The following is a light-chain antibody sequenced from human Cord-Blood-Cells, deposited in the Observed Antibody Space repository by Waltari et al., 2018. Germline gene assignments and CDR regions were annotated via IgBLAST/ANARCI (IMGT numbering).Light chain of an antibody. V-gene: IGLV2-14*01. CDR1: SSDVGGYNY. CDR3: SSYTSSSTLV. CDR2: DVN. Sequence: QSALTQPASVSGSPGQSLTISCTGTSSDVGGYNYVSWSQQHPGKAPKLMIYDVNNRPSGVSNLFSGSKSGNTASLTISGLQAEDDADYYCSSYTSSSTLVFGTGTKVTVL. J-gene: IGLJ1*01.